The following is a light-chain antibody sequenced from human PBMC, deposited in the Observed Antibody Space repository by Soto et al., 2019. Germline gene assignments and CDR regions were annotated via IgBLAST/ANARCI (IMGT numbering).Light chain of an antibody. CDR2: EVS. V-gene: IGLV2-14*01. J-gene: IGLJ1*01. Sequence: QSALTQPASVSGSPGQSITISCTGTSSDVGGYNYVSWYQQHPGKAPKVMIYEVSNRPSGVSNRFSGSKSGNTASLTISGLQADDEADYYCSSYSSIGSLVFGTGTKVTVL. CDR1: SSDVGGYNY. CDR3: SSYSSIGSLV.